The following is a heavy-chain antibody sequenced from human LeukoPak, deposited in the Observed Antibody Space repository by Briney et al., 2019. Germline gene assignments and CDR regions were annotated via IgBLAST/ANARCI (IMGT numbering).Heavy chain of an antibody. V-gene: IGHV3-74*01. Sequence: PGRSLRLSCAASGFTFSSYWMHWVRQAPGKGLVWVSRINSDGSSTTYADSVKGRFTISRDNAKNTLYLQMNSLRAEDTAVYYCARRPIAAAYSDCWGQGTLVTVSS. D-gene: IGHD6-13*01. CDR1: GFTFSSYW. CDR2: INSDGSST. CDR3: ARRPIAAAYSDC. J-gene: IGHJ4*02.